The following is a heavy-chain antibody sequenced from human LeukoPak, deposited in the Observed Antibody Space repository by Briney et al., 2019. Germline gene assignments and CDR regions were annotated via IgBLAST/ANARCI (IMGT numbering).Heavy chain of an antibody. V-gene: IGHV4-61*02. CDR1: GGSISSGSYY. CDR3: ARGRKGGSAL. D-gene: IGHD3-10*01. CDR2: IYTSGST. J-gene: IGHJ4*02. Sequence: SETLSLTCTVSGGSISSGSYYWSWIRQPAGKGLEWIGRIYTSGSTNYNPSLKSRVTISVDTSKNQFSLKLSSVTAADTAVYYCARGRKGGSALWGQGTLVTVSS.